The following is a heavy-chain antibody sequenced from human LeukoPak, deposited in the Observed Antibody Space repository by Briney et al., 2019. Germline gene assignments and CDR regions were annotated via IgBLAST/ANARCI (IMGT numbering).Heavy chain of an antibody. CDR2: ISSSSSYI. V-gene: IGHV3-21*01. CDR3: ARVGVRHYYYMDV. Sequence: PGGSLRLSCAASGFTFSSYSMNWVRQAPGKGLEWVSSISSSSSYIYYADSVKGRFPLSRDNAQHSLYLQMNSLRAEDTAVYYCARVGVRHYYYMDVWGKGTPVTISS. J-gene: IGHJ6*03. D-gene: IGHD3-16*01. CDR1: GFTFSSYS.